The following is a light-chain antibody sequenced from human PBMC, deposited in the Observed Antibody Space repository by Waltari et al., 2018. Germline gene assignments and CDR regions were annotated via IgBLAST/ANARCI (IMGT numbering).Light chain of an antibody. J-gene: IGKJ2*01. V-gene: IGKV3-15*01. CDR2: GAS. CDR1: QSVTS. Sequence: EIVMTQSPATLSVSPGEGATLSCRASQSVTSLAWYQQKPGQAPRLLIYGASTRATGIPAMFSGSGSGTEFTLTISSLQSEDLAVYYCQQYNKGLDTFGQGTKLEIK. CDR3: QQYNKGLDT.